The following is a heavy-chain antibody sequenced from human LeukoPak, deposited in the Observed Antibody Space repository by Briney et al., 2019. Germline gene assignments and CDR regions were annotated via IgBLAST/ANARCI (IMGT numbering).Heavy chain of an antibody. Sequence: ASVKVSCKASGYAFTGYYMHWVRQAPGQGLEWMGWINPNSGGTNYAQKFQGRVTMTRDTSISTAYMELSRLRSDDTAVYYCARDLGYCSSTSCRNWFDPWGQGTLVTVSS. J-gene: IGHJ5*02. D-gene: IGHD2-2*01. CDR1: GYAFTGYY. V-gene: IGHV1-2*02. CDR2: INPNSGGT. CDR3: ARDLGYCSSTSCRNWFDP.